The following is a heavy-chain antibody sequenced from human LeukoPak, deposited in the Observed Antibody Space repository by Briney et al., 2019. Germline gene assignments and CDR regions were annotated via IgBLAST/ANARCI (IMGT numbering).Heavy chain of an antibody. CDR1: GCTFSSYA. D-gene: IGHD1-14*01. CDR2: ISGSGGST. Sequence: HTGGSLRLSCAASGCTFSSYAMSWVRQAPGKGLEWVSAISGSGGSTYYADSVKGRFTISRDNSKNTLCLQMNSLRAEDTAVYYCAKESYTGSEYFQHWGQGTLVTVSS. CDR3: AKESYTGSEYFQH. V-gene: IGHV3-23*01. J-gene: IGHJ1*01.